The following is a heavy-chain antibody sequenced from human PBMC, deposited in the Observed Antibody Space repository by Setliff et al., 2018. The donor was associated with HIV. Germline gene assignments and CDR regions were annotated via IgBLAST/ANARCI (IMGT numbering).Heavy chain of an antibody. CDR3: VKEYHTEVTDTRVANYFDY. CDR2: ISAYNGNT. V-gene: IGHV1-18*01. D-gene: IGHD4-4*01. Sequence: GASVKVSCKPSGYTFTTYAISWVRQAPGQGLEWMGWISAYNGNTNYAQKPQGRVTMTTDTSTSTAYMELRSLRSEDTAIYYCVKEYHTEVTDTRVANYFDYWGQGTLVTVSS. J-gene: IGHJ4*02. CDR1: GYTFTTYA.